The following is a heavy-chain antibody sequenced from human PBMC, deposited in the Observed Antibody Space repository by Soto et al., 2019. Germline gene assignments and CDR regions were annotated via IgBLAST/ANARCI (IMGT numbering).Heavy chain of an antibody. CDR2: ISKSSSTI. V-gene: IGHV3-48*02. CDR3: ARDANDYGYYFDS. J-gene: IGHJ4*02. CDR1: GFTFSTYS. Sequence: EVQLVESGGGLVQPGGSLRLSCAASGFTFSTYSMNWVRQAPGKGLEWVSYISKSSSTILYADSVKGRFTISRDNAKNSLYLQMNSLRDEDTAVYYCARDANDYGYYFDSWCQGTLVTVSS. D-gene: IGHD4-17*01.